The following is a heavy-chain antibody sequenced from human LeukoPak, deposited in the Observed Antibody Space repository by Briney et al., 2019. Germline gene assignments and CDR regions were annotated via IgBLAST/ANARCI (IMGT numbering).Heavy chain of an antibody. CDR1: GGSISSYY. CDR2: IYYTGST. V-gene: IGHV4-59*01. D-gene: IGHD2-21*02. CDR3: ARDCGGNSH. J-gene: IGHJ1*01. Sequence: SETLSLTCTVSGGSISSYYWSWLRQPPGKGLEWIGYIYYTGSTNYNPSLKSRVTISVDTSKNQFSLKLSSVTAADTAVYYCARDCGGNSHWGQGTLVTVSS.